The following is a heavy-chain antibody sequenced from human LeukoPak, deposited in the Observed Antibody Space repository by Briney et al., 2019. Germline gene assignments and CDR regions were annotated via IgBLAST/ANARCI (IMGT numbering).Heavy chain of an antibody. Sequence: PSETLSLTCTVSGGSISSYYWSWIRQPPGKGLEWIGYIYYSGSTNYNPSLKSRVTISVDTSKNQFSLKLSSVTAADTAVYYCARARYYDSSGYTGWGQGTLVTVSS. CDR3: ARARYYDSSGYTG. CDR2: IYYSGST. D-gene: IGHD3-22*01. J-gene: IGHJ4*02. V-gene: IGHV4-59*12. CDR1: GGSISSYY.